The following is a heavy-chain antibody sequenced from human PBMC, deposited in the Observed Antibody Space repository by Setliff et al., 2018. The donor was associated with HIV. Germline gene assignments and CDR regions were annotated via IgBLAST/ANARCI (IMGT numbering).Heavy chain of an antibody. CDR1: RGSISRYY. Sequence: PSETLSLTCTVSRGSISRYYWSWIRQPPGKGLEWIGYIYYSGSTYYNPSLKSRVTISVDTSRNQFSLKLSSVTAADTAVFYCARGTLYYYDTGGYSYFDYWGQGTLVTVSS. CDR3: ARGTLYYYDTGGYSYFDY. J-gene: IGHJ4*02. CDR2: IYYSGST. D-gene: IGHD3-22*01. V-gene: IGHV4-59*12.